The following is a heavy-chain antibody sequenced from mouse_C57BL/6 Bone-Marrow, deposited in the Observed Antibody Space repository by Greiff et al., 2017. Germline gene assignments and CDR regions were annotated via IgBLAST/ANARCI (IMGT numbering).Heavy chain of an antibody. CDR3: ARWDYDCGPFAY. D-gene: IGHD2-4*01. CDR1: GYAFSSSW. CDR2: IYPGDGDT. V-gene: IGHV1-82*01. J-gene: IGHJ3*01. Sequence: QVQLQQSGPELVKPGASVKISCKASGYAFSSSWMNWVKQRPGKGLEWIGRIYPGDGDTNYNGKLKGKATLTADKSSSKAYMQLSSLKSEDCAVYFCARWDYDCGPFAYWGQGTLVTVSA.